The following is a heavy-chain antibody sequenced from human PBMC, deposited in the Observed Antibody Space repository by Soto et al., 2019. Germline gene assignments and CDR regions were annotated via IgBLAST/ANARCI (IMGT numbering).Heavy chain of an antibody. V-gene: IGHV4-34*01. CDR3: AKKEMPYYFDY. CDR2: INHSGST. Sequence: SETLSLTCAVYGGSFSGYYWSWIRQPPGKGLEWIGEINHSGSTNYNPSLKSRVTISVDTSKNQFSLKLSSVTAADTAVYYCAKKEMPYYFDYWGQGTLVTVSS. J-gene: IGHJ4*02. D-gene: IGHD2-2*01. CDR1: GGSFSGYY.